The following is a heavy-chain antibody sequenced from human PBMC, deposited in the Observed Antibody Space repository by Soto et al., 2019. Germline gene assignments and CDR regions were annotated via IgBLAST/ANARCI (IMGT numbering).Heavy chain of an antibody. CDR3: ARDSVGGGWSTIGNYYYGMDV. CDR2: INSDGSST. CDR1: GFTFSSYW. V-gene: IGHV3-74*01. D-gene: IGHD3-16*01. Sequence: GGSLRHTCAASGFTFSSYWLHWVRQAPGKGLVWVSRINSDGSSTSYADSVKGRFTISRDNAKNTLYLQMNSLIAEDTAVYYCARDSVGGGWSTIGNYYYGMDVWGKETTVTVSS. J-gene: IGHJ6*04.